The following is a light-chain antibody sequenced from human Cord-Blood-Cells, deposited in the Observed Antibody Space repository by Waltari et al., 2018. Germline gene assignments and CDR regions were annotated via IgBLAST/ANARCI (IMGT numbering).Light chain of an antibody. CDR2: GAS. J-gene: IGKJ1*01. V-gene: IGKV3-20*01. Sequence: EIVLTQSPRTRSLSPGERATLSCRAIQSVSSSYLAWYQQKPGQAPRLLIYGASSRATGIPDRFSGSGSGTDFTLTISRLEPEDFAVYYCQQYGSSSTWTFGQGTKVEIK. CDR1: QSVSSSY. CDR3: QQYGSSSTWT.